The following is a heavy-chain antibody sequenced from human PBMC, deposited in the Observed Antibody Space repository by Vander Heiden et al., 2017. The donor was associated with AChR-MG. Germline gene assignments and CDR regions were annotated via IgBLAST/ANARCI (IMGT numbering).Heavy chain of an antibody. CDR2: SSGSGGRT. D-gene: IGHD6-6*01. CDR3: AKDQSSSPYYYYGMDV. Sequence: EVQLLESGGGLVQPGGSLRPSCAASGFTCSSYAMSWVRQAPGKGLKWVSASSGSGGRTYYADSVEGRFTISRDNSKNTLYLQMNSLRAEDTAVYYCAKDQSSSPYYYYGMDVWGQGTTVTVSS. V-gene: IGHV3-23*01. J-gene: IGHJ6*02. CDR1: GFTCSSYA.